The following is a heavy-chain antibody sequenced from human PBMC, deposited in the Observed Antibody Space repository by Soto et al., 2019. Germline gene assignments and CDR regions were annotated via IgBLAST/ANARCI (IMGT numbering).Heavy chain of an antibody. J-gene: IGHJ5*02. D-gene: IGHD3-10*01. CDR2: INPNSGGT. CDR1: GYTFTGYY. CDR3: ASLWFGELWDWFDP. Sequence: ASVKVSCKASGYTFTGYYMHWVRQAPGQGLEWMGWINPNSGGTNYAQKFQGRVTMARDTSISTAYMELSRLRSDDTAVYYCASLWFGELWDWFDPWGQGTLVTVSS. V-gene: IGHV1-2*02.